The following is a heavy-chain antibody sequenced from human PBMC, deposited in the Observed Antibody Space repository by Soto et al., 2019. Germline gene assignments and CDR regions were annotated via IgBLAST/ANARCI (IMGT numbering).Heavy chain of an antibody. J-gene: IGHJ6*02. CDR1: GFAFSGFE. CDR3: ARDPNYDFWSGYRNKEGTYGMDV. V-gene: IGHV3-48*03. D-gene: IGHD3-3*01. Sequence: PGGSLRLSCAASGFAFSGFEMNWVRQAPGKGLEWVSYISSGASNMYYADSVKGRFTISRDNAQSSLYLQMNSRRVEDTAVYYCARDPNYDFWSGYRNKEGTYGMDVWGQGTTVTVSS. CDR2: ISSGASNM.